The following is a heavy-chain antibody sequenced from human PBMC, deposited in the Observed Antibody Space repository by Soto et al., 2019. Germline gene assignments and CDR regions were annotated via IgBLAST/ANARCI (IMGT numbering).Heavy chain of an antibody. V-gene: IGHV4-38-2*02. J-gene: IGHJ4*02. CDR1: GYSISSGYY. CDR3: EGELEPPLPDY. Sequence: SETLSLTCAVSGYSISSGYYWGWIRQPPGKGLEWIGSIYHSGSTYYNPSLKSRVTISVDTSKNQFSLKLSSVTAADTAVYYCEGELEPPLPDYWGQGTLVTVSS. CDR2: IYHSGST. D-gene: IGHD1-1*01.